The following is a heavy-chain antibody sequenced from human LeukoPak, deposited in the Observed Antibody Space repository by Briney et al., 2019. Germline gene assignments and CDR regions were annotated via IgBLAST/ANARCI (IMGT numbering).Heavy chain of an antibody. CDR2: INPNSGGT. Sequence: ASVKVSCKASGYTFTVYYMHWVHQAPGQGLEWMGWINPNSGGTNYAQKFQGRVTMTSDTSISTAYMELSRLRSDDTAVYYCARAHLAAAGTPTSDYWGQGTLVTVSS. D-gene: IGHD6-13*01. CDR3: ARAHLAAAGTPTSDY. V-gene: IGHV1-2*02. CDR1: GYTFTVYY. J-gene: IGHJ4*02.